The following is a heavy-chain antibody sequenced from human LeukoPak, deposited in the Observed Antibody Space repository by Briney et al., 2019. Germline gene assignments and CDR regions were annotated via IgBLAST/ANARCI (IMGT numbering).Heavy chain of an antibody. CDR1: GYSFTSYW. D-gene: IGHD3-9*01. Sequence: GESLKISCKGSGYSFTSYWIGWVGQMPGKGLEWMGIIYPGDSDTRYSPSFQGQVTISADKSISTAYLQWSSLKASDTAMYYCARLWDMGILTGYYVIGFDPWGQGTLVTVSS. V-gene: IGHV5-51*01. CDR3: ARLWDMGILTGYYVIGFDP. CDR2: IYPGDSDT. J-gene: IGHJ5*02.